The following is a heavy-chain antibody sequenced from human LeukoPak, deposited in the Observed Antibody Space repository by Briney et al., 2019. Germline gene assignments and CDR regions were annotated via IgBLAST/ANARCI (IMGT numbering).Heavy chain of an antibody. CDR1: RLSFAFIA. J-gene: IGHJ3*01. D-gene: IGHD2-21*02. CDR2: INLNEYGI. CDR3: VTHFYYFDV. V-gene: IGHV3-64D*06. Sequence: PGGSLTLPRSASRLSFAFIAMLWVRPPTGEGLVYVSTINLNEYGIYYTDPVRGRFTISRDNLTSLLYLDMCDLRAPATAFYCGVTHFYYFDVWGQGTTVTVSA.